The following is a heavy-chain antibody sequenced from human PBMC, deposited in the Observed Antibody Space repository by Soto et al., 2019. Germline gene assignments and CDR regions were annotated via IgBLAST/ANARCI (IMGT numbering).Heavy chain of an antibody. CDR3: ALRGRDSYSTCDCPHAFDV. CDR1: GYLFTSFS. Sequence: QVQLVQSGAAVKEPGASVRLSCKTSGYLFTSFSLQWVRQAPGQGPEWMGWFNPANGDLKYSPKFQGRITIDRDTLATTAYPDLHLLTLEATAVYDSALRGRDSYSTCDCPHAFDVWGRGTMVTVS. J-gene: IGHJ3*01. CDR2: FNPANGDL. D-gene: IGHD2-8*02. V-gene: IGHV1-3*01.